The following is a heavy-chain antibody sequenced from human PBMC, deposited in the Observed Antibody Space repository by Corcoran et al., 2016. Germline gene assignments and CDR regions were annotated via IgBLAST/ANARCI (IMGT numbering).Heavy chain of an antibody. CDR2: IYYSGST. D-gene: IGHD1-1*01. Sequence: QLQLQESGPGLVKPSETLSLTCTVSGGSISSSSYYWGWIRQPPGKGLEWIGSIYYSGSTYYNPSLKSRVTISVDTSKNQFSLKRSSVTAADTAVYYCAGDFAGTTPLDIWGQGTMVTVSS. J-gene: IGHJ3*02. CDR3: AGDFAGTTPLDI. V-gene: IGHV4-39*07. CDR1: GGSISSSSYY.